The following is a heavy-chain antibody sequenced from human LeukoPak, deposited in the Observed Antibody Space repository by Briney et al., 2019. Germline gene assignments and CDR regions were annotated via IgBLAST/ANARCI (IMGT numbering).Heavy chain of an antibody. CDR2: ISSSSSTI. D-gene: IGHD4-17*01. J-gene: IGHJ6*02. CDR1: GFTFSSYS. CDR3: ARAGHYGEYGLDV. Sequence: GGSLRLSCAASGFTFSSYSMNWVRQAPGKGLEWVSYISSSSSTIYYADSVKGRFTISRDNAKNSLYLQMNSLRAEDTAVYYCARAGHYGEYGLDVWGQGTTVTVSS. V-gene: IGHV3-48*04.